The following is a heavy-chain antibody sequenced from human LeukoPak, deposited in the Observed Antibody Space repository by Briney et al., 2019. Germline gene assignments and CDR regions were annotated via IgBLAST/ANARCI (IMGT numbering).Heavy chain of an antibody. D-gene: IGHD1-26*01. J-gene: IGHJ4*02. CDR1: GYTFTSHG. CDR3: ARSPPLGATYGFDY. CDR2: ISAYNGDT. V-gene: IGHV1-18*01. Sequence: GASVKVSCKASGYTFTSHGISWVRQAPGQGLEWMGWISAYNGDTKYSQSLQGRVTMTTDRSTSTAYLELRSLRSDDTAVYYCARSPPLGATYGFDYWGQGTLVTVSS.